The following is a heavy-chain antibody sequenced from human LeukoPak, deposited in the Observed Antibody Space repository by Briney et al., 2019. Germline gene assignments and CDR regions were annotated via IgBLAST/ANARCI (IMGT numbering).Heavy chain of an antibody. Sequence: GGSLRLSCAASGFTFSSYAMHWVRQAPGKGLEWVAVISYDGSNKYYADSVKGRFTISRDNSKNTLYLQINSLRAEDTAVYYCARGQVPAGRGYNWFDPWGQGTLVTVSS. CDR3: ARGQVPAGRGYNWFDP. CDR2: ISYDGSNK. D-gene: IGHD2-2*01. J-gene: IGHJ5*02. CDR1: GFTFSSYA. V-gene: IGHV3-30*04.